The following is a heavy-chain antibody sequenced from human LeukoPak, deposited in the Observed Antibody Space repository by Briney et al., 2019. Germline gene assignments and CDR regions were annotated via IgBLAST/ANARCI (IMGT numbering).Heavy chain of an antibody. CDR1: GDSISSGGYY. J-gene: IGHJ4*02. CDR3: AREGHGSGSYYYFDY. Sequence: SETLSLTCTVSGDSISSGGYYWSWIRQHPGKGLEWIGYIYYSGSTDYNPSLKSRVIISVDTSKNQFSLKLSSVTAADTAVYYCAREGHGSGSYYYFDYWGQGTLVTVSS. CDR2: IYYSGST. D-gene: IGHD3-10*01. V-gene: IGHV4-31*03.